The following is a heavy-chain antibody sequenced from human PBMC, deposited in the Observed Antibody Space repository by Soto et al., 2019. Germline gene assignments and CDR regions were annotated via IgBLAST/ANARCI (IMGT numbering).Heavy chain of an antibody. J-gene: IGHJ4*02. CDR2: INHSGST. Sequence: SETLSLTCAVYGGSFSGYYWSWIRQPPGKGLEWIGEINHSGSTNYNPSLKSRVTISVDTSKNQFSLKLSSVTAADTAVYYCARGRVAGGYSGYEYGGNGFYYFDYWGQGTLVTVSS. CDR3: ARGRVAGGYSGYEYGGNGFYYFDY. D-gene: IGHD5-12*01. V-gene: IGHV4-34*01. CDR1: GGSFSGYY.